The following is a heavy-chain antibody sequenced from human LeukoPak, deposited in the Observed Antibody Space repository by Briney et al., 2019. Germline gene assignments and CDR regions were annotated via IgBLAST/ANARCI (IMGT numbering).Heavy chain of an antibody. V-gene: IGHV3-21*01. CDR3: ASGPMTREYYYDSSGRGGFDY. Sequence: GGSLRLSCAVSGFTFSSYSMNWVRQAPGKGLEWVSSITSSGRYTYYADSVKGRFTISRDNAKNSLYLQMNSLRAEDTAVYYCASGPMTREYYYDSSGRGGFDYWGQGTLVTVSS. J-gene: IGHJ4*02. CDR2: ITSSGRYT. CDR1: GFTFSSYS. D-gene: IGHD3-22*01.